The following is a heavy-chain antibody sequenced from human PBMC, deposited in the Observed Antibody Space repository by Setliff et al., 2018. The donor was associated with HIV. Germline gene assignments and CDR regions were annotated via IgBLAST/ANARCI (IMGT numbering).Heavy chain of an antibody. CDR2: VYNSGIT. V-gene: IGHV4-39*07. Sequence: ETLSLTCAVSGGSVSSPSYYWGWIRQPPGKGLEWIRSVYNSGITFKNPSLKSRVSISVDRSGNQFSLRLTSVTAADTAVYYCATCRHRPSNWFDPWG. CDR3: ATCRHRPSNWFDP. CDR1: GGSVSSPSYY. J-gene: IGHJ5*02.